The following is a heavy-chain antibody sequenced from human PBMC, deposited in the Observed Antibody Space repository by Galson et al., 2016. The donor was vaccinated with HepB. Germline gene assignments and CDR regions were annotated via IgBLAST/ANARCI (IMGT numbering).Heavy chain of an antibody. CDR3: ARDLRGRYSGSYFS. CDR2: ISVYNGNT. J-gene: IGHJ4*02. D-gene: IGHD1-26*01. Sequence: SVKVSCKASGYTFTNYPISWVRQAPGQGLEWMGWISVYNGNTNYARNLQGRITMTTDTSTNTTYMELRSLRSDDTALYYCARDLRGRYSGSYFSWGQGTLVTVSS. V-gene: IGHV1-18*04. CDR1: GYTFTNYP.